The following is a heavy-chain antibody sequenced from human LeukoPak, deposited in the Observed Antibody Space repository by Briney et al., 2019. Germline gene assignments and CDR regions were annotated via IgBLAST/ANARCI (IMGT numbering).Heavy chain of an antibody. J-gene: IGHJ4*02. Sequence: GGSLRLSCAASGFTFSSYAMHWVRRAPGKGLEWVAVIPYDGSNKYYADSVKGRFTISRDNSKNTLYPQMNSLRAEDTAVYYCARQPAYSSGWTGYYFDYWGQGTLVTVSS. D-gene: IGHD6-19*01. CDR2: IPYDGSNK. CDR1: GFTFSSYA. V-gene: IGHV3-30-3*01. CDR3: ARQPAYSSGWTGYYFDY.